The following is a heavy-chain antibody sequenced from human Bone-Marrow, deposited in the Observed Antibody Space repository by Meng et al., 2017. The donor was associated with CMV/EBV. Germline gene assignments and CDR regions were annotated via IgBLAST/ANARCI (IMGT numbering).Heavy chain of an antibody. Sequence: SETLSLTCTVSGGSVSTGTYYWIWIRQPPGKGLEWIGYIYYTGSTNYNPSLKSRVTISADTSNNQFSLRLTSVTAADTAVYYGARASGTTNLATDYWGQGTLVTVSS. CDR3: ARASGTTNLATDY. V-gene: IGHV4-61*01. CDR1: GGSVSTGTYY. CDR2: IYYTGST. J-gene: IGHJ4*02. D-gene: IGHD1-7*01.